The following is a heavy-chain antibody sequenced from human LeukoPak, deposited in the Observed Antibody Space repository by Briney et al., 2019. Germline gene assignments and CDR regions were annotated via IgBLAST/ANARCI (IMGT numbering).Heavy chain of an antibody. CDR2: IRGSGDST. J-gene: IGHJ3*02. V-gene: IGHV3-23*01. CDR1: GFTFSSYA. Sequence: PGGSLRLSCAASGFTFSSYAMSWVRQAPGKGLEWVSAIRGSGDSTYYADSVKGRFTISRDNSKDTLYLQMNSLRAEDTAVYYCARSLRDGRDAFDIWGQGTMVTVSS. CDR3: ARSLRDGRDAFDI.